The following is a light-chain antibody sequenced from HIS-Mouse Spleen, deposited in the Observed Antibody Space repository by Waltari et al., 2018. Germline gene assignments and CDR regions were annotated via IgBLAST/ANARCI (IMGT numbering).Light chain of an antibody. CDR2: EDN. CDR3: QSYDSSNRV. CDR1: SGSIASNY. J-gene: IGLJ3*02. Sequence: NFMLTQPHSVSESPGKTVTISCTRSSGSIASNYVQWYQQRPGSAPTTIIYEDNQRPPGVPDRFSGSSDSSSNSASLTISGLKTEDEADYYCQSYDSSNRVFGGGTKLTVL. V-gene: IGLV6-57*04.